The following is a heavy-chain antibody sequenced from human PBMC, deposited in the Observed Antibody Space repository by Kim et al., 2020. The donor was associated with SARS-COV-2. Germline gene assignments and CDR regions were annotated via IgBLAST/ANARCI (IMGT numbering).Heavy chain of an antibody. Sequence: SLKGRFTISRDNSKNTLYLQMNSLRAEDTAVYYCAKERGGVVITSWYFDLWGRGTLVTVSS. CDR3: AKERGGVVITSWYFDL. V-gene: IGHV3-30*02. J-gene: IGHJ2*01. D-gene: IGHD3-22*01.